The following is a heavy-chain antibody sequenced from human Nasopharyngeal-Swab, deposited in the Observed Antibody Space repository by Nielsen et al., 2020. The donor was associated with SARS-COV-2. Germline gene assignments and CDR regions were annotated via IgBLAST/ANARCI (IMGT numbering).Heavy chain of an antibody. CDR3: ARVGGYCSGGSCYSGGWFDP. D-gene: IGHD2-15*01. Sequence: GESLKISCAASGFTFSDYYMSWIRQAPGKGLEWVSYISSSSSYTNYADSVKGRFTISRDNAKNSLYLQMNSLRAEDTAVYYCARVGGYCSGGSCYSGGWFDPWGQETLVTVSS. CDR1: GFTFSDYY. CDR2: ISSSSSYT. J-gene: IGHJ5*02. V-gene: IGHV3-11*05.